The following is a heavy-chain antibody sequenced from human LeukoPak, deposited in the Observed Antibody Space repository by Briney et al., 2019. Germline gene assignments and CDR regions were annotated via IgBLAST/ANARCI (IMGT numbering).Heavy chain of an antibody. J-gene: IGHJ3*02. CDR1: SGSISSGSYY. Sequence: SQTLSLTCTVSSGSISSGSYYWSWIRQPAGKGLEWIGRIYTSGSTNYNPSLKSRVTISVDTSKNQFSLKLSSVTAADTAVYYCATSSTSYNDAFDIWGQGTMVTVSS. CDR3: ATSSTSYNDAFDI. CDR2: IYTSGST. V-gene: IGHV4-61*02. D-gene: IGHD2-2*01.